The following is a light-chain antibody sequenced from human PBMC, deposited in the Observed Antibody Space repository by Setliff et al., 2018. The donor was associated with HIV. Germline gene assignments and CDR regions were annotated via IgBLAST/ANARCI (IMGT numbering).Light chain of an antibody. J-gene: IGLJ1*01. V-gene: IGLV2-14*01. CDR1: SSDVGGYKF. CDR3: GSYTSSSTLYV. CDR2: EVS. Sequence: QSALPQPASVSGSPGQSITISCTGTSSDVGGYKFVSWFQQHPGKAPKLMIYEVSTRPSGVSNRFSGSKSGNMASLTISGLQAEDEADYYCGSYTSSSTLYVFGTGTKVTVL.